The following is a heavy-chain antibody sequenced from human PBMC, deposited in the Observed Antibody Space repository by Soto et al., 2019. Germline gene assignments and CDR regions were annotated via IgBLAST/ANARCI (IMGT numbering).Heavy chain of an antibody. CDR1: GFTFSSYA. V-gene: IGHV3-23*01. CDR3: VKDGSSGWPYYYGMDV. D-gene: IGHD6-19*01. CDR2: ISDSGGTT. Sequence: GGSLRLSCAASGFTFSSYARSWVRQAPGKGLEWVSSISDSGGTTYYADSVKGRFTISRDNSKNTLYLQMSSLRAEDTAVYYCVKDGSSGWPYYYGMDVWGQGTTVTVSS. J-gene: IGHJ6*02.